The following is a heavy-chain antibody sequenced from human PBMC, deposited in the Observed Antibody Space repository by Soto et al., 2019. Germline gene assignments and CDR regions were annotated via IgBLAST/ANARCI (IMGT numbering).Heavy chain of an antibody. J-gene: IGHJ5*02. CDR3: ARLSCSSTSCYPPENLFDH. D-gene: IGHD2-2*01. CDR2: IYPGDSDT. V-gene: IGHV5-51*01. Sequence: GSRETSCKSSWSSFPSYWIDWVRQMPGKGLGWMAIIYPGDSDTRYSPSFQGQVTISADKSISTAYLQWSSLKASDTAMYYCARLSCSSTSCYPPENLFDHWGQGTLVTVSS. CDR1: WSSFPSYW.